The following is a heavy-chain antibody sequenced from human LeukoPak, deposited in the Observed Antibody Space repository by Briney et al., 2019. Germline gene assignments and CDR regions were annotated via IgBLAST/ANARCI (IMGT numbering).Heavy chain of an antibody. CDR1: GYTFTSYG. V-gene: IGHV1-18*01. CDR2: ISAYNGNT. D-gene: IGHD5-12*01. Sequence: ASVRVSCKASGYTFTSYGISWVRHAPGQGLEWMGWISAYNGNTNYAQKLQGRVTMTTDTTTSTAYMELRSLRSDDTAVYYCARDFVERSGYAPNWFDPWGQGTLVTVSS. CDR3: ARDFVERSGYAPNWFDP. J-gene: IGHJ5*02.